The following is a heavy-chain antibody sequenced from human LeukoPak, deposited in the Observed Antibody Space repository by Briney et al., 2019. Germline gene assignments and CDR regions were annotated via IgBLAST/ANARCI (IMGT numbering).Heavy chain of an antibody. CDR1: GGSISSYY. D-gene: IGHD3-22*01. Sequence: SETLSLTCTVSGGSISSYYWNWIRQPPGKGLEWIGYFSYSGSTNYNPSLKSRVTISVDTSKNQSSLKLSSVTAADTAVYYCVSNGYYSIDYWGQGTLVTVSS. V-gene: IGHV4-59*01. CDR3: VSNGYYSIDY. CDR2: FSYSGST. J-gene: IGHJ4*02.